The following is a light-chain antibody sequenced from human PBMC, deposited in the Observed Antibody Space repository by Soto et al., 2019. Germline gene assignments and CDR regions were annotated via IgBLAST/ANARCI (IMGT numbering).Light chain of an antibody. CDR2: GIS. CDR1: QSVSSSY. Sequence: EIVLTQSPGTLSLSPGERATLSCRASQSVSSSYLAWYRQKPGQAPRLLIYGISSRATGIPDRFSGSGSGTDFTLTISRLEPEDFAVYYCQQYGSSSWTCGQGTKVEIK. CDR3: QQYGSSSWT. V-gene: IGKV3-20*01. J-gene: IGKJ1*01.